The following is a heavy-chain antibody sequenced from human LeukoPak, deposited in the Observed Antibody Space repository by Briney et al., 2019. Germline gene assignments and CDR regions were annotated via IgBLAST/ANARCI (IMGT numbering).Heavy chain of an antibody. CDR3: ARGVLCSSTSCYIGRFDP. CDR2: ISSSGSTI. D-gene: IGHD2-2*02. J-gene: IGHJ5*02. CDR1: GFTFSDYY. Sequence: GGSLRLSCAASGFTFSDYYMSWIRQAPGKGLEWVSYISSSGSTIYYADSVKGRFTISRDNAKNSLYLQMNSLRAEDTAVYYCARGVLCSSTSCYIGRFDPWGQGTLVTVSS. V-gene: IGHV3-11*04.